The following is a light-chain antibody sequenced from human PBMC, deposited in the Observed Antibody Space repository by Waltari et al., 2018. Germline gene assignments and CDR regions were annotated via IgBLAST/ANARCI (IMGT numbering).Light chain of an antibody. CDR1: HGISSF. CDR3: QSYNVAPYS. CDR2: GAS. Sequence: DIQMTQSPPSLSASVGDRVTISCRASHGISSFLAWYQQKPGKAPALLISGASSLQSGVPSRFSGSGSGTDFTLTISSLQPEDVATYYCQSYNVAPYSFGQGTKLEI. V-gene: IGKV1-27*01. J-gene: IGKJ2*03.